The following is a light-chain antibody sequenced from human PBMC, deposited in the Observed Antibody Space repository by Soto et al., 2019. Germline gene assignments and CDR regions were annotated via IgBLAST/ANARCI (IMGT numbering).Light chain of an antibody. CDR1: QYISTK. V-gene: IGKV3-20*01. J-gene: IGKJ1*01. CDR3: QQYGASPWT. Sequence: VLTQSPDSLSLSPGERATLFCRSNQYISTKLAWYQQKPGRAPRLLFSGASSSATDTPDRFSGSGSGTDFTLIISGVEAEDFAIYYCQQYGASPWTFGQGTRVDLK. CDR2: GAS.